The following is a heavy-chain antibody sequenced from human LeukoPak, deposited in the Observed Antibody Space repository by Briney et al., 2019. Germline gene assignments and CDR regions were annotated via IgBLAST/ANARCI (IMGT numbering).Heavy chain of an antibody. CDR1: GGSISSSSYY. Sequence: SETLSLTCAVSGGSISSSSYYWGWIRQPPGKGLEWIGEINHSGSTNYNPSLKSRVTISVDTSKNQFSLKLSSVTAADTAVYYCARRSRYRGGFFDYWGQGTLVTVSS. CDR2: INHSGST. D-gene: IGHD3-16*01. V-gene: IGHV4-39*07. J-gene: IGHJ4*02. CDR3: ARRSRYRGGFFDY.